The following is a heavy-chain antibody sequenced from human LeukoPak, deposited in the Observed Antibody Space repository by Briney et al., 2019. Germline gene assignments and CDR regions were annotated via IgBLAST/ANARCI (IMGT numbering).Heavy chain of an antibody. CDR1: GFTFSSYA. J-gene: IGHJ4*02. CDR3: AKEVVRGVETLDY. D-gene: IGHD3-10*01. V-gene: IGHV3-30-3*01. CDR2: ISYDGSNK. Sequence: PGGSLRLSCAASGFTFSSYAMHWVRQAPGKGLEWVAVISYDGSNKYYADSVKGRFTISRDNSENTVYLQMNSLRAEDTAVYYCAKEVVRGVETLDYWGQGTLVTVSS.